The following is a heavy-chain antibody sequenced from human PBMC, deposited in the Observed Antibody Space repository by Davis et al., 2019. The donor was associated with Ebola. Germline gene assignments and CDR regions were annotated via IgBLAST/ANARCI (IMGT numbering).Heavy chain of an antibody. CDR3: TTTTTTNDY. V-gene: IGHV3-73*01. Sequence: GESLKISCAASGFTFSGAALHWVRQASGKGLEWIGRIRSRSNSYATAYAASVEGRFTISRDDSKNTAYLQMNSLRTEDTALYYCTTTTTTNDYWGQGTLVTVSS. CDR1: GFTFSGAA. CDR2: IRSRSNSYAT. D-gene: IGHD4-17*01. J-gene: IGHJ4*02.